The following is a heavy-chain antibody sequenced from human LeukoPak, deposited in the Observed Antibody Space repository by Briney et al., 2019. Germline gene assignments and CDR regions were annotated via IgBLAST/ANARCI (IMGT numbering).Heavy chain of an antibody. V-gene: IGHV3-21*01. CDR3: ARGTSTMVRGVILNY. CDR1: GFTFSSYS. CDR2: ISSSSSYI. Sequence: PGGSLRLSCAASGFTFSSYSMNWVRQAPGKGLEWVSSISSSSSYIYYADSVKGRFTISRDNAKNSLYLQMNSLRAEDTAVYYCARGTSTMVRGVILNYWGQGTLVTVSS. D-gene: IGHD3-10*01. J-gene: IGHJ4*02.